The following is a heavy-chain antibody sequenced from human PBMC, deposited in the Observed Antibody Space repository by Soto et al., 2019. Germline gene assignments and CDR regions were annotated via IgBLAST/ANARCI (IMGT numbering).Heavy chain of an antibody. CDR1: GGSISRSDFY. J-gene: IGHJ5*02. CDR2: IYYSGST. D-gene: IGHD4-4*01. CDR3: ASAPAYSGNYCWFDP. Sequence: SETLSLTCTVSGGSISRSDFYWSWIRQPPGKGLEWIGYIYYSGSTYYNPSLKSRVTISVDTSKNQFSLKLSSVTAADTAVYNCASAPAYSGNYCWFDPWGQGTLVTVSS. V-gene: IGHV4-30-4*01.